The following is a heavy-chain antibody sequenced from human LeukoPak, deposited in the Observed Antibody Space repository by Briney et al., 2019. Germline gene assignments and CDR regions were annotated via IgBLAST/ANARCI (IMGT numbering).Heavy chain of an antibody. V-gene: IGHV3-48*03. CDR2: ISSSGSTT. CDR1: GFSFSSYE. CDR3: ARDDYYDKGY. J-gene: IGHJ4*02. Sequence: TGGSLRLSCAASGFSFSSYEMNWIRQAPGKGLEWVSYISSSGSTTHYADSVEGRFTISRDNAKNSLYLQMNSLRAEDTAVYYCARDDYYDKGYWGQGTLVTVSS. D-gene: IGHD3-22*01.